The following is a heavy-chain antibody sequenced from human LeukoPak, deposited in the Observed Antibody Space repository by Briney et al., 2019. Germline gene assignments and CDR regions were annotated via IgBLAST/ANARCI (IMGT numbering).Heavy chain of an antibody. Sequence: GGSLRLSCAASGFTFNSYWMSWVRQAPGKGLEWVANIKQDGSEKYYVDSVKGRFTISRDNAKNSLYLQMNSLRAEGTAVYYCARVARDTIFGVVINYYYYMDVWGKGTTVTVSS. V-gene: IGHV3-7*01. J-gene: IGHJ6*03. CDR2: IKQDGSEK. CDR1: GFTFNSYW. CDR3: ARVARDTIFGVVINYYYYMDV. D-gene: IGHD3-3*01.